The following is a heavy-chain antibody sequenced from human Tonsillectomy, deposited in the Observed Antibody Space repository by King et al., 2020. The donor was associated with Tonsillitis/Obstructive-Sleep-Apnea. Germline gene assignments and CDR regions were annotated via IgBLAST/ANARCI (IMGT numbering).Heavy chain of an antibody. V-gene: IGHV3-30*01. CDR3: ARDISPWEWLSPVDY. Sequence: VQLVESGGGVVQPGRSLRLSCAASGFTFNSYAMHWVRQAPGKGLEWVALISYDGSNKYYADSVKGRFTISRDNSNNTLYLQMNSLRAEDTAVYYCARDISPWEWLSPVDYWGQGTLVTVSS. CDR2: ISYDGSNK. D-gene: IGHD3-3*01. CDR1: GFTFNSYA. J-gene: IGHJ4*02.